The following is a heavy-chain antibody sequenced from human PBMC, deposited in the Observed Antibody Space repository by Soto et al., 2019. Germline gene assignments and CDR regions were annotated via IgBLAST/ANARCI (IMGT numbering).Heavy chain of an antibody. D-gene: IGHD2-21*02. V-gene: IGHV1-69*02. CDR1: GDTFSSYT. Sequence: QVQLVQSGAELKKPGSSVKVSCRSGGDTFSSYTVSWVRQAPGQGLQWMGRVIPVLGVTNYARKFQGRVSITAEKSSRTDYLELRSLTSGDSGVYYCARRRYCGADCYSQYYYGMDIWGQGTVVTVSS. CDR2: VIPVLGVT. CDR3: ARRRYCGADCYSQYYYGMDI. J-gene: IGHJ6*01.